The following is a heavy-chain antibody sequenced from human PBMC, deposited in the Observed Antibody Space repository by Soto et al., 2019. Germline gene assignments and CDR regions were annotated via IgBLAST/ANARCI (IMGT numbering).Heavy chain of an antibody. CDR2: LSNTGRRT. J-gene: IGHJ4*02. V-gene: IGHV3-23*01. CDR1: VFPFGANA. CDR3: ATEMGATQGPFDN. Sequence: PGGSLRLSCGVSVFPFGANAMSWVRQAPGKGLEWVSGLSNTGRRTSYADSVKGRFNISRDNSENTVYLQMNSLRVEDTAVYYCATEMGATQGPFDNWGQGTLVTVSS. D-gene: IGHD1-26*01.